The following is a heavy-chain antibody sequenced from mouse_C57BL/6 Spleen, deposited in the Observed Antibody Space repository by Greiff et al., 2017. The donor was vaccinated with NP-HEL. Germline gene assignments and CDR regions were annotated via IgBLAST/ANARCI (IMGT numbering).Heavy chain of an antibody. Sequence: VQLQQSGAELVKPGASVKISCKASGYAFSSYWMNWVKQRPGKGLEWIGQIYPGDGDTNYNGTFKGKATLTADKSSSTAYMQLSSLTSEDSAVYFCAREDYQYYFDYWGQGTTLTVSS. J-gene: IGHJ2*01. CDR3: AREDYQYYFDY. CDR1: GYAFSSYW. CDR2: IYPGDGDT. V-gene: IGHV1-80*01. D-gene: IGHD2-4*01.